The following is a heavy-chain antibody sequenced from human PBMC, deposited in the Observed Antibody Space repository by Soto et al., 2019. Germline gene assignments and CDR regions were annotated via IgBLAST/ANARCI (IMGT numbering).Heavy chain of an antibody. D-gene: IGHD6-25*01. J-gene: IGHJ3*01. Sequence: SVKVSCKASGFTFFSSAVQWLRQARGQRLGRRGWIAFRSGNTTYAQEFQERDTISRDMSTSTAYMELSSLRSDDTAVYYCAAKRVTLRRAATGFELWGQVPMVTV. CDR2: IAFRSGNT. CDR1: GFTFFSSA. V-gene: IGHV1-58*01. CDR3: AAKRVTLRRAATGFEL.